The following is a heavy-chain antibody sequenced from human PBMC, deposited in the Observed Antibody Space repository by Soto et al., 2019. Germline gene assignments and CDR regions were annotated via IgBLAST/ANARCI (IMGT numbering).Heavy chain of an antibody. CDR3: AKENFRRSPSPMYAMER. D-gene: IGHD2-15*01. CDR2: ISYDGNEK. J-gene: IGHJ6*02. V-gene: IGHV3-30*18. Sequence: GGSLRLSCAATGFAFSTYGMHWVRQAPGKGREWVAAISYDGNEKYYADSLQGRFTISRDNSKNALYLQVNSLRGADTAVYYCAKENFRRSPSPMYAMERWGQGTTVTVSS. CDR1: GFAFSTYG.